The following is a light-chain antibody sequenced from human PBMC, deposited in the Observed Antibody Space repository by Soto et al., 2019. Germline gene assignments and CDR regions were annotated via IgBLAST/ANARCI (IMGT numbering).Light chain of an antibody. Sequence: EIVLTQSPGTLSLSPGERATLSCRASQSVSSSYLAWYQQKPGQPPRLVIYGESSRATGIPDRFSGSGSGTDLTLTISRLEPEDFAVFYCQHYDSLPITFGQGTRLEIK. CDR1: QSVSSSY. J-gene: IGKJ5*01. V-gene: IGKV3-20*01. CDR3: QHYDSLPIT. CDR2: GES.